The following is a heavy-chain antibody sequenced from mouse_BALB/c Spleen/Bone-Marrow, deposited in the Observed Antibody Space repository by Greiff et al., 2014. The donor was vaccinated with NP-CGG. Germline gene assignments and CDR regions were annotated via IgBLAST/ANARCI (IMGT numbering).Heavy chain of an antibody. J-gene: IGHJ3*01. D-gene: IGHD1-1*01. CDR3: ARGDYYGGSCFAY. CDR1: GFNIKDTY. V-gene: IGHV14-3*02. CDR2: IDPANGNT. Sequence: EVQLQQSGADLVKPGASVKLSCTASGFNIKDTYMHWVKQRPEQGLEWIGRIDPANGNTKYDPKFQGKATITADTSSNTAYLQLSSLTSEDTAVYYCARGDYYGGSCFAYWGQGTLVTVSA.